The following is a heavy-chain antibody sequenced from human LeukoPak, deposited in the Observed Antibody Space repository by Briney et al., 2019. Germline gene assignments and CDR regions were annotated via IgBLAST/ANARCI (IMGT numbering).Heavy chain of an antibody. Sequence: ASVKVSCKASGYTFTGYYMHWVRQAPGQGLEWMGWINPNSGGTNYAQKFQGRVTMTRDTSTSTVYMELSSLRSEDTAVYYCARAPGYYDSSGYVVQDAFDIWGQGTMVTVSS. CDR2: INPNSGGT. D-gene: IGHD3-22*01. J-gene: IGHJ3*02. CDR1: GYTFTGYY. CDR3: ARAPGYYDSSGYVVQDAFDI. V-gene: IGHV1-2*02.